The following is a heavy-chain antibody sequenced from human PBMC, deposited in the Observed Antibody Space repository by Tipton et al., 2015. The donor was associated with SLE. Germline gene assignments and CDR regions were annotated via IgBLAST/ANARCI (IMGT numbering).Heavy chain of an antibody. J-gene: IGHJ1*01. CDR2: VYDSGTT. V-gene: IGHV4-39*07. CDR3: AKSCFGRGSYFHH. CDR1: GDSITSDIYY. Sequence: TLSLTCFVSGDSITSDIYYWGWIRQPPGRGLEWIGSVYDSGTTHYNPSLKSRVTMSVDTSKTQFSLKLGSLTAADTAVYYCAKSCFGRGSYFHHWGQGTLVSVSS. D-gene: IGHD2-21*01.